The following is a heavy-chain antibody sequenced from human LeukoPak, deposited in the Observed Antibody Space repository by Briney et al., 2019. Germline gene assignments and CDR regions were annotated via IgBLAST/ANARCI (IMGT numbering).Heavy chain of an antibody. CDR2: ISSSSSYI. Sequence: GGSLRLSCAASGFTFSSYSMNWVRQAPGKGLEWVSSISSSSSYIYCADSVKGRFTISRDNAKNSLYLQMNSLRAEGTAVYYCAREWGIYCSGGSCYSEGEYYFDYWGQGTLVTVSS. CDR1: GFTFSSYS. CDR3: AREWGIYCSGGSCYSEGEYYFDY. J-gene: IGHJ4*02. D-gene: IGHD2-15*01. V-gene: IGHV3-21*01.